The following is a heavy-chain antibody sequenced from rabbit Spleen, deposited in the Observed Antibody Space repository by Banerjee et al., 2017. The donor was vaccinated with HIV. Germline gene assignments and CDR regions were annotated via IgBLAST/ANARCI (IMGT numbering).Heavy chain of an antibody. Sequence: QEQLEESGGDLVQPEGSLTLTCKASGLDFSSGYWICWVRQAPGKGLEWIACIYAGSSGNTDYTNWAKGRFTISKASSTTVTLQMTSLTAADTATYFCARGGSYEIGNWWGQGTLVTVS. J-gene: IGHJ4*01. CDR2: IYAGSSGNT. CDR3: ARGGSYEIGNW. D-gene: IGHD5-1*01. V-gene: IGHV1S45*01. CDR1: GLDFSSGYW.